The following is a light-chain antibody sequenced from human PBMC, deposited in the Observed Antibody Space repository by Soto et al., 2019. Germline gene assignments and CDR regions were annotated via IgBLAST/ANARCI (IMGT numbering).Light chain of an antibody. Sequence: QSALTQPASVSGSPGQSITISCTGTSSDVGSYNLVSWYQQHPGKAPKLMIYEGSKRPSGVSNRFSGSKSGNTASLTLSGLQAEDEADYYCCSYAGSSRVFGGGTKPTVL. J-gene: IGLJ3*02. V-gene: IGLV2-23*01. CDR1: SSDVGSYNL. CDR2: EGS. CDR3: CSYAGSSRV.